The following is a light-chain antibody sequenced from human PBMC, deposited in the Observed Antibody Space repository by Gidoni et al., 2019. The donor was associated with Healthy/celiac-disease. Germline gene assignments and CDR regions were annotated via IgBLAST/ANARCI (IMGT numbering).Light chain of an antibody. Sequence: EIVLTQSPATLSLSPGERATLSCRASQSVSSYLAWYQQKPGQAPRLLIYDASNRATGIPARFSGSGYGTDFTLTISSLEPEDFAVYDCQQRSNWPPGNTFGQGTKLEIK. J-gene: IGKJ2*01. V-gene: IGKV3-11*01. CDR3: QQRSNWPPGNT. CDR2: DAS. CDR1: QSVSSY.